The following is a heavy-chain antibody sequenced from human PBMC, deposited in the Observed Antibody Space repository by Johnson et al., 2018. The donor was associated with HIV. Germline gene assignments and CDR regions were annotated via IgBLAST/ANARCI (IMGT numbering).Heavy chain of an antibody. CDR3: AKGGSLTQDAPFDI. J-gene: IGHJ3*02. CDR2: IWYDGSNK. CDR1: GFTFSSYG. D-gene: IGHD1-14*01. Sequence: QEKLVESGGGVVHPGKSLRLSCAASGFTFSSYGMHWVRQAPGKGLEWVAVIWYDGSNKYYADSVKGRFTISRDNSKNTLYLQMNSLRAEDTAVYYCAKGGSLTQDAPFDIWGQGTMVTVSS. V-gene: IGHV3-33*06.